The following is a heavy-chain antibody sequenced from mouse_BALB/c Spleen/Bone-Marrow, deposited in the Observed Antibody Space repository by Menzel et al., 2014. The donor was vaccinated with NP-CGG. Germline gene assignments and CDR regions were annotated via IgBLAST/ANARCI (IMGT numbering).Heavy chain of an antibody. CDR3: AREGYASTAWFAY. V-gene: IGHV1-67*01. D-gene: IGHD1-1*01. CDR2: INTYSGNT. CDR1: GYTFTDYA. Sequence: VQLAESGPELVRPGVSVKISCKGSGYTFTDYAMHWVKQSHAKSLEWIGVINTYSGNTNYNQNFKGKATMTVDKSSSTAFMELARLTYEDSAIYYCAREGYASTAWFAYWGQGTLVTVSA. J-gene: IGHJ3*01.